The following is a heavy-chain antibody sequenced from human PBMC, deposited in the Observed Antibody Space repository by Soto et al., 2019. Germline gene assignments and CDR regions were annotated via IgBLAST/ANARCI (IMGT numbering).Heavy chain of an antibody. CDR3: ARKDPVGIAARPTGWLDP. CDR2: IYYSGST. V-gene: IGHV4-39*01. D-gene: IGHD6-6*01. CDR1: GSSISSSTYY. J-gene: IGHJ5*02. Sequence: QLHLQESGPGLVKPSATLSLTCTVSGSSISSSTYYWGWIRQPPGKGLEWIGSIYYSGSTYYNPTLKSRVTISADTSKTQFSLKLSSVTAADTAVYYCARKDPVGIAARPTGWLDPWGQGILVTVSS.